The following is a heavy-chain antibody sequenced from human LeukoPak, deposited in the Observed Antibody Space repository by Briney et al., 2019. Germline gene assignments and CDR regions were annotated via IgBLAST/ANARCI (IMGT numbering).Heavy chain of an antibody. CDR1: SGSITNYY. CDR2: IYSRGNA. J-gene: IGHJ4*02. V-gene: IGHV4-59*01. CDR3: ARARYSDGFEWFDY. D-gene: IGHD5-18*01. Sequence: SSETLSLTCTVSSGSITNYYWNWFRQPPGKTLEWIGWIYSRGNANYNPSLRSRVTVSVDMSRNQFSLRLTSVTAADTAVYYCARARYSDGFEWFDYWGQGALVTISS.